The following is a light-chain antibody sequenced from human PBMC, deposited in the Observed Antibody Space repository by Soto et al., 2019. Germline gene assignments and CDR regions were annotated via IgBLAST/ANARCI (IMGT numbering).Light chain of an antibody. CDR3: GADHGSGSNFVYV. J-gene: IGLJ1*01. V-gene: IGLV9-49*01. Sequence: QPVLTQPPSASASLGASVTLTCTLSSGYSNYKVDWYQQRPGKGPRFVMRVGTGGIVGSKGDGIPDRFSVLGSGLNRYLTIKNIQEEHASDYHCGADHGSGSNFVYVFGTGTKVTVL. CDR2: VGTGGIVG. CDR1: SGYSNYK.